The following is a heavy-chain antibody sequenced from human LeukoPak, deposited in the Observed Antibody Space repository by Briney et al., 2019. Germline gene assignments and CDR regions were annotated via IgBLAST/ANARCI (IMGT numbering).Heavy chain of an antibody. CDR2: IYYSGST. Sequence: SETLSLTCTVSGGSISSYYWSWIRQPPGKGLEWIGYIYYSGSTNHNPSLKSRVTISVDTSKNQFSLKLNSVTAADTAVYYCARDAMVRGVIGDYYYGMDVWGQGTTVTVSS. J-gene: IGHJ6*02. CDR3: ARDAMVRGVIGDYYYGMDV. CDR1: GGSISSYY. D-gene: IGHD3-10*01. V-gene: IGHV4-59*01.